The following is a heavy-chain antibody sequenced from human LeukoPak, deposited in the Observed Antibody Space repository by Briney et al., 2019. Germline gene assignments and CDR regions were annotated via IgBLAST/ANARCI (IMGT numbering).Heavy chain of an antibody. CDR1: GFTLSTNH. Sequence: GGSLRLSCAASGFTLSTNHMTWVRQAPGKGPEWVSVIYSDGNTYYADSVKGRFTISRDNSKNTLYLQMNSLRAEDTAVYYCARGPEQWLLGYWGQGTLVTVSS. CDR2: IYSDGNT. CDR3: ARGPEQWLLGY. V-gene: IGHV3-53*01. D-gene: IGHD6-19*01. J-gene: IGHJ4*02.